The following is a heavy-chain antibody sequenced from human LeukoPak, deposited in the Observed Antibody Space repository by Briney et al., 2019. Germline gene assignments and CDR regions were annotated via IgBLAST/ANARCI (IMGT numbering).Heavy chain of an antibody. CDR2: INAGNGNT. D-gene: IGHD3-10*01. CDR3: ARDLAGYYGSGDSDNWFDP. CDR1: GYTFTSYA. V-gene: IGHV1-3*01. J-gene: IGHJ5*02. Sequence: ASVKVSCKASGYTFTSYAMHWVRQAPGQRLEWMGWINAGNGNTKYSQKFQGRVTITRDTSASTAYMELSSLRSDDTAVYYCARDLAGYYGSGDSDNWFDPWGQGTLVTVSS.